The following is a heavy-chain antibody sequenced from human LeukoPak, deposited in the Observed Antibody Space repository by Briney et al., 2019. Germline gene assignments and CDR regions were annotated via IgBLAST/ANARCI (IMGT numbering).Heavy chain of an antibody. J-gene: IGHJ4*02. Sequence: GRSLRLSCAASGFTFSSYWMSWVRQAPGKGLEWVANIKQDGSEKYYVDAVNGRCTISRDNAKNSLYLQMNSLRAEDTAVYYCARALTGYYCYFDYWGQGTLVTVSS. D-gene: IGHD3-9*01. CDR1: GFTFSSYW. V-gene: IGHV3-7*01. CDR2: IKQDGSEK. CDR3: ARALTGYYCYFDY.